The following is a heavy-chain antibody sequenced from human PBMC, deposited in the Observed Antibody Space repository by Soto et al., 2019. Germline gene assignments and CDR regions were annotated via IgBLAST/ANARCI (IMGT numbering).Heavy chain of an antibody. V-gene: IGHV3-30*18. J-gene: IGHJ4*02. CDR2: ISYDGSNK. CDR3: AKERDIVVVVAPLDY. Sequence: QVQLVESEGGVVQPGRSLRLSCAASGFTFSSYGMHWVRQAPGKGLEWVAVISYDGSNKYYADSVKGRFTISRDNSKNTLYLQMNSLRADDTAVYYCAKERDIVVVVAPLDYWGQGTLVTVSS. D-gene: IGHD2-15*01. CDR1: GFTFSSYG.